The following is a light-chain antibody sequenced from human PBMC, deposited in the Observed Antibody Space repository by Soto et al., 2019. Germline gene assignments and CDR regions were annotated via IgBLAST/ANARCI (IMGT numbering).Light chain of an antibody. Sequence: LTQPASVSGSPGQSITISCSGTSXDVGSYDHVAWYQQFPGKTPKLMIYEVSNRPSGVSSRFSGSKSGNTASLTISGLQAEDEADYYCISYTGSSTSYVFGSGTKVTVL. CDR2: EVS. V-gene: IGLV2-14*01. CDR1: SXDVGSYDH. J-gene: IGLJ1*01. CDR3: ISYTGSSTSYV.